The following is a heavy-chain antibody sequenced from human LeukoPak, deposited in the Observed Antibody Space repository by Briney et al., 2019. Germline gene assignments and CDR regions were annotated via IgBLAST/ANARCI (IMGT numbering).Heavy chain of an antibody. Sequence: ASVKVSCKASGGTFSSYAISWVRQAPGQGLEWMGWMNPNSGNTGYAQKFQGRVTMTRNTSISTAYMELSSLRSEDTAVYYCARGLRRSTMVRGVIGYWGQGTLVTVSS. D-gene: IGHD3-10*01. CDR3: ARGLRRSTMVRGVIGY. CDR1: GGTFSSYA. CDR2: MNPNSGNT. J-gene: IGHJ4*02. V-gene: IGHV1-8*02.